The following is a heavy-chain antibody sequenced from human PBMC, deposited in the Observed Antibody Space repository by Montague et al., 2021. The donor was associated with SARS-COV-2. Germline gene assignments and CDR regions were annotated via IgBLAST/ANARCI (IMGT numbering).Heavy chain of an antibody. V-gene: IGHV3-48*04. J-gene: IGHJ1*01. CDR3: ADYGDTEPFQH. CDR1: GFTFGSYN. CDR2: ISRSSRTI. D-gene: IGHD4-17*01. Sequence: SLRLSCAASGFTFGSYNMNWVRQAPGKGLEWVSYISRSSRTIYYADSVKGRITISRDNAKNSLYLQMNSLRAEDTAVYYCADYGDTEPFQHWGQGTLVTVSS.